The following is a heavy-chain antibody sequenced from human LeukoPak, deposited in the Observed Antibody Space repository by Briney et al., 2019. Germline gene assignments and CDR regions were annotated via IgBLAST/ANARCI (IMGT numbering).Heavy chain of an antibody. Sequence: GGSLRLSCAASGFTFSLFAMHWVRQAPGKGLEWVSAISGSGGATYHADADSVKGRFTISRDNSKNALYLQINNLRAEDTAVYYCAKDGYNYDSGGHFDYWGQGALVTVSS. CDR3: AKDGYNYDSGGHFDY. CDR1: GFTFSLFA. CDR2: ISGSGGAT. J-gene: IGHJ4*02. V-gene: IGHV3-23*01. D-gene: IGHD3-22*01.